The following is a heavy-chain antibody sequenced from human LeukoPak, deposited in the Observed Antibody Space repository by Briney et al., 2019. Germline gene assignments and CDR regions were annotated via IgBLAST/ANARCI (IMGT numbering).Heavy chain of an antibody. CDR1: GGSISSDY. J-gene: IGHJ4*02. V-gene: IGHV4-59*12. CDR3: SRGEYGGGETH. Sequence: SETLSLTCTVSGGSISSDYWGWIRQPPGQGLEYLGYIYFSGSTNYNPSFKSRITISVDTPKNQFTLKLNSVTAADTAVYYCSRGEYGGGETHWGQGTLVIVSS. D-gene: IGHD2/OR15-2a*01. CDR2: IYFSGST.